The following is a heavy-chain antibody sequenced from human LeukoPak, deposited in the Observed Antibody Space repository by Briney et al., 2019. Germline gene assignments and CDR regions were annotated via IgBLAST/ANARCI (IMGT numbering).Heavy chain of an antibody. J-gene: IGHJ4*02. CDR2: MTGPADTT. V-gene: IGHV3-23*01. Sequence: GGSLRLSCAASGFTFNKYWLTWVRQAPGKGLEWLSAMTGPADTTYYAESVKGRFTISRDYSKSMVFLQMNSLRVEDTAIYYCAKGAEIDHWGQGTLVTVSS. CDR3: AKGAEIDH. CDR1: GFTFNKYW.